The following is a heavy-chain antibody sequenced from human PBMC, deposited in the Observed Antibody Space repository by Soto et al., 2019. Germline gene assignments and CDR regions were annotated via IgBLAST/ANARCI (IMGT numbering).Heavy chain of an antibody. CDR2: VYHSGST. J-gene: IGHJ4*02. D-gene: IGHD2-15*01. V-gene: IGHV4-30-4*01. CDR1: GASISVGDYY. Sequence: QVQLQESGPGLVKPSQTLSLTCTVSGASISVGDYYWSWVRQPPGKGLESIGYVYHSGSTYYNPSHKSRLTISVDTSRNQFSLKLSSVTAADTAVYYCARIKCGGGTCYLGYWGQGTLVTVSS. CDR3: ARIKCGGGTCYLGY.